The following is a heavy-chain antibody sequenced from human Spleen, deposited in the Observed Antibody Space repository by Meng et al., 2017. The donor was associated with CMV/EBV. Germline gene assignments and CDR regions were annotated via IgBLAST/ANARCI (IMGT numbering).Heavy chain of an antibody. CDR3: ARAGAAVTTNFDF. CDR1: CYNFDMCA. CDR2: VSGENGDT. Sequence: CKASCYNFDMCAITWGRTAPGQGLGWVGWVSGENGDTNYRQEFQGRVTVTADTFTKTAYMEMGSLRSDDSAMYYCARAGAAVTTNFDFWGQGTLVTVSS. V-gene: IGHV1-18*01. J-gene: IGHJ4*02. D-gene: IGHD4-17*01.